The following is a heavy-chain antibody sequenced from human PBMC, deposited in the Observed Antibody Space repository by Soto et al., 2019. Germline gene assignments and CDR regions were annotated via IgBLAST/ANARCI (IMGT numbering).Heavy chain of an antibody. Sequence: QVQLVQSGAEVKKPGSSVKVSCKASGGTFSSYAISWVRQAPGQGLEWMGGIIPIFGTANYAQRFQGRVTITADKSTSTAYMELSSLRSEDTAVYYCARGRGYDSSGYSIYGAFDIWGQGTMVTVSS. CDR2: IIPIFGTA. V-gene: IGHV1-69*06. D-gene: IGHD3-22*01. J-gene: IGHJ3*02. CDR3: ARGRGYDSSGYSIYGAFDI. CDR1: GGTFSSYA.